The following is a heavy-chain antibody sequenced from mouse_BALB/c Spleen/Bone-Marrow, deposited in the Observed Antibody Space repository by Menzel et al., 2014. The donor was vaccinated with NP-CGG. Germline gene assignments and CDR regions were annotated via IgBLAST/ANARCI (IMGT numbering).Heavy chain of an antibody. D-gene: IGHD2-3*01. CDR3: ARDIDGYYDYAMDY. Sequence: EVKLVESGGGLVQPGGSRKLSCAASGFTFXDYGMAWVRQAPGKGPEWVAFISNLAYSIYYADTVTGRFAISRESAKNTLYLEMSSLRSEDTAMYYCARDIDGYYDYAMDYWGQGTSVTVSS. CDR1: GFTFXDYG. V-gene: IGHV5-15*02. CDR2: ISNLAYSI. J-gene: IGHJ4*01.